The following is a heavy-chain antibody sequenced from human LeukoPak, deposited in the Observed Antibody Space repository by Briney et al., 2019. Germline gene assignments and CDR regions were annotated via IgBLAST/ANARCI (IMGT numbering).Heavy chain of an antibody. J-gene: IGHJ4*02. V-gene: IGHV3-48*03. CDR3: ARIISYSSGGSCDDY. CDR2: ISGSSSPI. Sequence: GGSLRLSCAASGFTFSIYEMNWVRQAPGKGLEWVSYISGSSSPIYYADSVKGRFTISRDNAKNSLYLQMDSLRAEDTAVYYCARIISYSSGGSCDDYWGQGTLVTVSS. CDR1: GFTFSIYE. D-gene: IGHD2-15*01.